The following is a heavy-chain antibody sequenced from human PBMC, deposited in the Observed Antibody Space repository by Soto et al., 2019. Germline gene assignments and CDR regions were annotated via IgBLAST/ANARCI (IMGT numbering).Heavy chain of an antibody. V-gene: IGHV3-66*01. CDR3: ARDDRITMVRGVTSRFAY. Sequence: EVQLVESGGGLVQPGGSLRLSCAASGFTVSSNYMSWVRQAPGKGLEWVSVIYSGGSTYYADSVKGRFTISRDNSKNTLYLQMNSLRAEDTAVYYCARDDRITMVRGVTSRFAYWGQGTLVTVSS. J-gene: IGHJ4*02. CDR1: GFTVSSNY. CDR2: IYSGGST. D-gene: IGHD3-10*01.